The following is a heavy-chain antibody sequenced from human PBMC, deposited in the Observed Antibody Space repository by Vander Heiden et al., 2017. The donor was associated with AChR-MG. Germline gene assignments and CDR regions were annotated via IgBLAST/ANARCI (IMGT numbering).Heavy chain of an antibody. D-gene: IGHD2-15*01. CDR2: INHRGRT. Sequence: QVQLQLWGAGLLQPSATLSLPCAVYGGSLSRYYWGWIRQAQGKGLAGIGEINHRGRTNYNPSLKSRVTISVDTSKNQCSLKRSSVTAADTAVDYCARGGGWYCSGGSCYHNWFDPWGQGTLVTVSS. J-gene: IGHJ5*02. V-gene: IGHV4-34*01. CDR3: ARGGGWYCSGGSCYHNWFDP. CDR1: GGSLSRYY.